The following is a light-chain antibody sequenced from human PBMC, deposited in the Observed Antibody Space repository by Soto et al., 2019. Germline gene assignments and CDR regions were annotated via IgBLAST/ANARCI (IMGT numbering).Light chain of an antibody. J-gene: IGKJ1*01. CDR2: AAS. CDR3: QQYGSSPRT. CDR1: QSVSNNY. Sequence: ENVLTQSPGTLSLSPGERATLTCRASQSVSNNYLAWHQQKPGQAPRLLIYAASNRATGIPDRFSGSGSGTDFTLTINRLEPEDFAVYYCQQYGSSPRTFGQGTQVEIK. V-gene: IGKV3-20*01.